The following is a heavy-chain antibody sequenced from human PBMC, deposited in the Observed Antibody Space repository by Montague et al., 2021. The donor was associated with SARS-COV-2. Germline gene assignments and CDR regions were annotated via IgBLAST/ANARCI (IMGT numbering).Heavy chain of an antibody. CDR2: IYYSGST. CDR1: GGSISSSSYY. J-gene: IGHJ6*02. D-gene: IGHD3-3*01. V-gene: IGHV4-39*01. CDR3: ARQPTRGITIFGVVTDYGMDV. Sequence: SETLSLTRTVSGGSISSSSYYWGWIRQPPGKGLEWIGYIYYSGSTYYXPSLKSRVTISVDTSKNQFSLKLSPVTAADTAVYYCARQPTRGITIFGVVTDYGMDVWGQGTTVTVSS.